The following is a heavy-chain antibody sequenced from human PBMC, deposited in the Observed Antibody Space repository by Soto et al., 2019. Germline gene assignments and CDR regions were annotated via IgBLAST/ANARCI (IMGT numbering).Heavy chain of an antibody. Sequence: SQTRPRTGAPSGDSVSRNSAASNWIRQSPSRAFEWLARTYYRCKRYTDAAVSVKSRITINPDRCKNQFSQRLTSVTPDATAVYYCVRLVWQNNRHYFHYYGMDVWAQGTMVAVSS. CDR3: VRLVWQNNRHYFHYYGMDV. V-gene: IGHV6-1*01. CDR2: TYYRCKRYT. D-gene: IGHD2-21*01. J-gene: IGHJ6*02. CDR1: GDSVSRNSAA.